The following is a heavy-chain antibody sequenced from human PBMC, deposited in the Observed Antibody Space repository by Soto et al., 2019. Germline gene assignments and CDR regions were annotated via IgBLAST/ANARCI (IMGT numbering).Heavy chain of an antibody. Sequence: PSETLSLTCTVSGGSIKNYFWSWIRQSPGKGLEWMGYVYPTGSTHYNPSLKSRLTMSVDTSKSHFSLRLTSVTTADTATYYCARADRFGVSISSLDLWGQGILVTVSS. D-gene: IGHD2-8*01. CDR1: GGSIKNYF. CDR3: ARADRFGVSISSLDL. J-gene: IGHJ4*02. V-gene: IGHV4-59*01. CDR2: VYPTGST.